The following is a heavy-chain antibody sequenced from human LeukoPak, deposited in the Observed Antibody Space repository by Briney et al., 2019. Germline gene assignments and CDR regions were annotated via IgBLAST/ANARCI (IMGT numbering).Heavy chain of an antibody. J-gene: IGHJ3*02. D-gene: IGHD3-16*01. CDR2: INPNSGGT. V-gene: IGHV1-2*02. Sequence: ASVKVSCKASGYTFTSYGISWVRQAPGQGLEWMGWINPNSGGTKYAQKFQDRVTMTRDTSISTAYMELSRLRSDDTAVYFCARWGYAFDMWGQGTMVTVSS. CDR1: GYTFTSYG. CDR3: ARWGYAFDM.